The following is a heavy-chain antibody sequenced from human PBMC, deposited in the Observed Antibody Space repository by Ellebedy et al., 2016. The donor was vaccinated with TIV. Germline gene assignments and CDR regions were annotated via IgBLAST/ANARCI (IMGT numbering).Heavy chain of an antibody. CDR3: AKNSGEHYYGSGSFYGMDV. D-gene: IGHD3-10*01. V-gene: IGHV3-23*01. Sequence: GESLKISXAASGFTFREYGLTWVRQAPGKGLEWVSSISGSGVTTYYADSVKGRFTISRDNSKSTLYLQMNSLRAEDTAVYYCAKNSGEHYYGSGSFYGMDVWGQGTTVTVSS. J-gene: IGHJ6*02. CDR2: ISGSGVTT. CDR1: GFTFREYG.